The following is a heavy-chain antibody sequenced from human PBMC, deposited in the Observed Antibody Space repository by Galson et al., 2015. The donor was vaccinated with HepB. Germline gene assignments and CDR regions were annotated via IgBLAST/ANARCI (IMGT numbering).Heavy chain of an antibody. Sequence: SLRLSCAASGFSFSSYGMHWVRQAPGTGLEWVAVISYDGSNQYYADSVKGRFTVSRDNSKNPLYLQRNSLIAEDTAVYYCVKEQDYGDDGEGDVWGQGTTVTVAS. CDR3: VKEQDYGDDGEGDV. CDR2: ISYDGSNQ. CDR1: GFSFSSYG. D-gene: IGHD4-17*01. J-gene: IGHJ6*02. V-gene: IGHV3-30*18.